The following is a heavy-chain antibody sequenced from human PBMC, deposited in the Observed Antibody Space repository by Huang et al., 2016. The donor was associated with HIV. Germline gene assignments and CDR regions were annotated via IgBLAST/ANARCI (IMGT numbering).Heavy chain of an antibody. J-gene: IGHJ4*02. V-gene: IGHV3-7*01. CDR1: GFPFSFYW. D-gene: IGHD4-4*01. Sequence: EVQLVESGGGLVQPGGSLRLSCSGSGFPFSFYWMNWVRQAPGKGREWGAKIKQDGTKTFYADSVKGRFTISRDNAANSVYLQMTGLRAEDTAIYYCARDYSNLLREFEQWGQGTLVSVSS. CDR2: IKQDGTKT. CDR3: ARDYSNLLREFEQ.